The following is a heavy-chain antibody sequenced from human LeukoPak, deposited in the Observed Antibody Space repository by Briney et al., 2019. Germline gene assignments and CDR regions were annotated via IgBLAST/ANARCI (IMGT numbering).Heavy chain of an antibody. D-gene: IGHD3-16*02. Sequence: SETLSLTCTVSGGSISSSSYYWGWIRQPPGKGLEWIGSIYYSGSTYYNPSLKSRVTISVDTSKNQFSLKLSSVTAADTAVYYCARSTDWYYDYVWGSYLLDYWGQGTLVTVSS. CDR1: GGSISSSSYY. V-gene: IGHV4-39*07. CDR3: ARSTDWYYDYVWGSYLLDY. CDR2: IYYSGST. J-gene: IGHJ4*02.